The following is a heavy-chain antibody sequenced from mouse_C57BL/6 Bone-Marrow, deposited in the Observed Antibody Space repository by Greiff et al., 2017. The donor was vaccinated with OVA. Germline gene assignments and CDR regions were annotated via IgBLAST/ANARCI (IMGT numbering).Heavy chain of an antibody. CDR1: GFTFSSYG. D-gene: IGHD1-2*01. J-gene: IGHJ3*01. CDR3: AAAKGFAY. CDR2: ISSGGSYT. Sequence: EVQVVESGGDLVKPGGSLKLSCAASGFTFSSYGMSWVRQTPDQRLEWVATISSGGSYTNYHDSVKGRLTISRDKAKNTLYLQMSRLKSEDTDMYDSAAAKGFAYWGQGTLVTVSA. V-gene: IGHV5-6*01.